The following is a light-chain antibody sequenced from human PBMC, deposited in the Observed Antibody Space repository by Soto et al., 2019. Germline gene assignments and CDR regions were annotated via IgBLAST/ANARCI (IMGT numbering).Light chain of an antibody. Sequence: EFVLTQSPGTLSLSPGERATLSCRASQTVRNNYLAWYQQKPGQAPRLLIYDASSRATGIPDRFSGGGSGTDFTLTISRLEPEDFAVYYCQHYGRSWTFGQGTKVDIK. CDR3: QHYGRSWT. V-gene: IGKV3-20*01. CDR1: QTVRNNY. J-gene: IGKJ1*01. CDR2: DAS.